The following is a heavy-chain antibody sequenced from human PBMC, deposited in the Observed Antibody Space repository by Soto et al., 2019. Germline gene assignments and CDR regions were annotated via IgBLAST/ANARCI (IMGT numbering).Heavy chain of an antibody. CDR3: ARDVVGYCSRPSCTLDF. J-gene: IGHJ4*02. Sequence: VASVKVSCKASGYTFSAYSINWVRQAPGQGLEWMGWINAINGDTNFAQKFQGRVTLTTDTSTTTAYMELRSLRADDTAVYYCARDVVGYCSRPSCTLDFWGQGTQVTVSS. V-gene: IGHV1-18*01. CDR1: GYTFSAYS. D-gene: IGHD2-2*01. CDR2: INAINGDT.